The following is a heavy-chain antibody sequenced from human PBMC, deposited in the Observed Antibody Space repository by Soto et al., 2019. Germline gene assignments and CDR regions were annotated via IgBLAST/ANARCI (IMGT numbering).Heavy chain of an antibody. J-gene: IGHJ1*01. D-gene: IGHD4-17*01. Sequence: ASVKVSCKASGGTFSSYTISWVRQAPGQGLEWMGRIIPILGIANYAQKFQGRVTITADKSTSTAYMELSSLRSEDTAVYYCARGEVEGDYAGNDEYFQHWGQGTLVTVSS. V-gene: IGHV1-69*02. CDR1: GGTFSSYT. CDR2: IIPILGIA. CDR3: ARGEVEGDYAGNDEYFQH.